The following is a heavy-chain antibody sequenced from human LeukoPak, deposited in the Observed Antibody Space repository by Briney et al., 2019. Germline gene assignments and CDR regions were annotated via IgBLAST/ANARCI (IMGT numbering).Heavy chain of an antibody. CDR3: AKDRRVAGNYYYYGMDV. CDR1: GFTFSSYG. J-gene: IGHJ6*02. D-gene: IGHD6-19*01. CDR2: ISYDGSNK. Sequence: GGSLRLSCAASGFTFSSYGMHWVRQAPGKGLEWVAVISYDGSNKYYADSVKGRFTISRDNSKNTLYPQMNSLRAEDTAVYYCAKDRRVAGNYYYYGMDVWGQGTTVTVSS. V-gene: IGHV3-30*18.